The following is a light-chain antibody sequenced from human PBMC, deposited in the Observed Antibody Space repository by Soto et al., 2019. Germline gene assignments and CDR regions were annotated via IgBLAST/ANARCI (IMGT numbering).Light chain of an antibody. J-gene: IGLJ1*01. Sequence: QSVLTHPPSWCGAPGQMVTISCTGSISHIGPHYDGHWYQQLPGAAPKLLIYGNSNRPSGVPDRFSGSKSGTSASLAITGLQVQEEVDYSCQSYDNNLNVYVFRGGTKVNVL. V-gene: IGLV1-40*01. CDR2: GNS. CDR1: ISHIGPHYD. CDR3: QSYDNNLNVYV.